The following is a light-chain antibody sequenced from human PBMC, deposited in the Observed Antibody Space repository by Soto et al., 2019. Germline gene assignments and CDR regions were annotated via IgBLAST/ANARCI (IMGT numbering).Light chain of an antibody. CDR3: QQYNNWPLT. CDR1: RSVSSY. V-gene: IGKV3-11*01. J-gene: IGKJ4*01. Sequence: EIVLTQSPATLSLSPGERATLSCRASRSVSSYLAWYQQKPGQAPRLLIYDASNRATGIPARFSGSGSGTDFTLTISSLEPEDFAVYYCQQYNNWPLTFGGGTKVDIK. CDR2: DAS.